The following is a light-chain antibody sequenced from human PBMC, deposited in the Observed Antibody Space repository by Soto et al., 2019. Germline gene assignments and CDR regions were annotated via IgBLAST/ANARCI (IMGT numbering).Light chain of an antibody. CDR3: QQYGSSPRT. J-gene: IGKJ1*01. CDR1: QNVGSRY. Sequence: EIVLTQSPGTLSLSPGESATLSCRASQNVGSRYLAWYQQKPGQAPRLLIYGTSNRATGIPDRFSGSGSGTDFSLTISSLEPGDLADYYCQQYGSSPRTFGQGTKVEIK. V-gene: IGKV3-20*01. CDR2: GTS.